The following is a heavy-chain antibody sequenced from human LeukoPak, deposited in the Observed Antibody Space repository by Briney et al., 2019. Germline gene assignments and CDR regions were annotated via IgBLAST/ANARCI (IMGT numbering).Heavy chain of an antibody. J-gene: IGHJ4*02. CDR1: GFTFSSYE. CDR3: ARVFYGDLDY. D-gene: IGHD4-17*01. V-gene: IGHV3-48*03. CDR2: ISSGGSTV. Sequence: PGGSLRLSCAASGFTFSSYEINWVRQAPGKGLEWVSYISSGGSTVYYADSVKGRFTISRDNAKNSLYLQMSSLRAEDTAVYYCARVFYGDLDYWGQGTLVTVSS.